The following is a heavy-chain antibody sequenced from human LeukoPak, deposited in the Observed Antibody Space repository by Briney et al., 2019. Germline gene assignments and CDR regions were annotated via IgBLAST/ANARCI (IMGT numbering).Heavy chain of an antibody. CDR3: AREGRGYGDPIDY. Sequence: AGGSLRLSCAASGFTVSSNYMSWVRQAPGKGLEWVSVIYSGGSTYYADSVKGRFTISRDNSKNTLYLQMNSLRAEDTAMYYCAREGRGYGDPIDYWGQGTLVTVSS. D-gene: IGHD4-17*01. J-gene: IGHJ4*02. CDR1: GFTVSSNY. CDR2: IYSGGST. V-gene: IGHV3-53*01.